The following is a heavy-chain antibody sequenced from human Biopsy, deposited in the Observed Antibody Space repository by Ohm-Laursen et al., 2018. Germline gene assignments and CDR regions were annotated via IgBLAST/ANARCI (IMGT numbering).Heavy chain of an antibody. D-gene: IGHD4-23*01. CDR2: ISSGGTTI. Sequence: GSLRLSCTASGFPFSDYYMRWIRQAPGKGLEWVSYISSGGTTIYYADSVKGRFTISRDNAKNSLYLQMNSLRADDTAVYYCARYTRWSPYHMDVWGQGTTVTVSS. CDR1: GFPFSDYY. J-gene: IGHJ6*02. CDR3: ARYTRWSPYHMDV. V-gene: IGHV3-11*01.